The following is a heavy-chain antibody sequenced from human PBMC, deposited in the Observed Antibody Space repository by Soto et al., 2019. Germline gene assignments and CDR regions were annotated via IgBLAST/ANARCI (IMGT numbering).Heavy chain of an antibody. V-gene: IGHV4-30-4*08. Sequence: QVQLQESGPGLVKPSQTLSLTGTVSGGSISSGDYYWSWIRQPPGKGLEWMGYIDYSVVTYYSPPLKSRLTISLETSRTQFSLNLASVTAADTAVYYCARQEADFVRGQYVFDYWSQGTRVTVSS. CDR1: GGSISSGDYY. J-gene: IGHJ4*02. CDR3: ARQEADFVRGQYVFDY. D-gene: IGHD3-3*01. CDR2: IDYSVVT.